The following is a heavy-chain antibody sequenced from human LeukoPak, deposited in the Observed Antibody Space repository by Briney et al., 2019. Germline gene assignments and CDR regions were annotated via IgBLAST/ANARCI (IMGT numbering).Heavy chain of an antibody. V-gene: IGHV4-4*07. J-gene: IGHJ4*02. CDR1: GGSISSYY. Sequence: SETLSLTCTVSGGSISSYYWSWIRQPAGKGLEWIGRIYTSGSTNYNPPLKSRVIMSVDTSKNQFSLKLSSVTAADTAVYYCARGRYYGSGTYPSYFDYWGQGALVTVSS. D-gene: IGHD3-10*01. CDR2: IYTSGST. CDR3: ARGRYYGSGTYPSYFDY.